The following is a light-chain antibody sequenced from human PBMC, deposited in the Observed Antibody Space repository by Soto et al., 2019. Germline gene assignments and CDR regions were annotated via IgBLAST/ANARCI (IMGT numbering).Light chain of an antibody. J-gene: IGLJ7*01. Sequence: QPVLTQSSSASASLGSSVKLTCTLSSGHSTYTIAWHQQQPGKAPRYLMKIERSGSYNKGSGVPDRFSGSSSGADRYLTISNLQSEDEADYYCETWDSNTHTVFGGVTQLTVL. V-gene: IGLV4-60*03. CDR2: IERSGSY. CDR1: SGHSTYT. CDR3: ETWDSNTHTV.